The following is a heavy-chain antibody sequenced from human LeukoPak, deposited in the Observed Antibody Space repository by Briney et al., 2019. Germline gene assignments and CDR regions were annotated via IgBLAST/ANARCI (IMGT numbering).Heavy chain of an antibody. CDR2: ISAYNGNT. CDR1: GYTFTSYG. Sequence: ASVKVSCKASGYTFTSYGISWVRQAPGQGLEWMGWISAYNGNTNYAQKLQGSVTMTTDTSTSTVYMELSSLRSEDTAVYYCARSSSGSGYYYAGYWGQGTLVTVSS. J-gene: IGHJ4*02. D-gene: IGHD3-22*01. V-gene: IGHV1-18*01. CDR3: ARSSSGSGYYYAGY.